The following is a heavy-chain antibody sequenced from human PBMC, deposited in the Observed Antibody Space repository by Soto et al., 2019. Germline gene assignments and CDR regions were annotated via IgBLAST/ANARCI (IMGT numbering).Heavy chain of an antibody. CDR1: GYTFTSYG. D-gene: IGHD1-20*01. CDR2: ISAYNGNT. J-gene: IGHJ6*02. V-gene: IGHV1-18*04. Sequence: EASVKVSCKASGYTFTSYGISWVRQAPGQGLEWMGWISAYNGNTNYAQKLQGRVTMTTDTSTSTAYMELRSLRSDDTAVYYCARDGNWNDGYYYYGMDVWGQGTTVTVSS. CDR3: ARDGNWNDGYYYYGMDV.